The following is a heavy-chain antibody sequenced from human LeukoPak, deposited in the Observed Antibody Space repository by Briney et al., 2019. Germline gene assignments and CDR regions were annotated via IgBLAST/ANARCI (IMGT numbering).Heavy chain of an antibody. Sequence: GGSLRLSCAASGFTFSSYSMNWVRQAPGKGLEWVSSISSSSSYIYYADSVKSRFTISRDNAKNSLYLQMNSLRAEDTAVYYCARAGSSSPLIDYWGQGTLVTVSS. CDR3: ARAGSSSPLIDY. CDR2: ISSSSSYI. CDR1: GFTFSSYS. V-gene: IGHV3-21*01. J-gene: IGHJ4*02. D-gene: IGHD6-6*01.